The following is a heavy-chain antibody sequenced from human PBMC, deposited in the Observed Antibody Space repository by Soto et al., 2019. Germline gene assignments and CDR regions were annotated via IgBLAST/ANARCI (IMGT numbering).Heavy chain of an antibody. CDR2: IWYDGSNK. D-gene: IGHD3-3*01. Sequence: PGGSLRLSCAAAGFTFSSYGMHWVRQAPGKWLEWVAVIWYDGSNKYYAASVKGRFTISRDNSTNTLYLQMNSLRAEDTAVYYCARDRDTIFGAVIGWGQGTLVTVSS. V-gene: IGHV3-33*01. CDR3: ARDRDTIFGAVIG. CDR1: GFTFSSYG. J-gene: IGHJ4*02.